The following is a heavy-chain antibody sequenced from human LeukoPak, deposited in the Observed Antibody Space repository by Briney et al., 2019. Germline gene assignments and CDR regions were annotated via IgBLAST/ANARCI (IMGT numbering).Heavy chain of an antibody. CDR1: GGSISSYY. CDR3: ARDPHFDY. J-gene: IGHJ4*02. Sequence: SETLSLTCTVSGGSISSYYWSWIRQPPGKGLERIGYIYYSGSTNYNPSLKGRVTISIDTSKNQFSLKLSSVTAADTAVYYCARDPHFDYWGQGTLVTVSS. CDR2: IYYSGST. V-gene: IGHV4-59*01.